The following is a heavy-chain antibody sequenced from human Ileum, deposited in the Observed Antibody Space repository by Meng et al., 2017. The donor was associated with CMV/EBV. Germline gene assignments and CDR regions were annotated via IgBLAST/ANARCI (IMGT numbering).Heavy chain of an antibody. CDR2: ISADNGNT. CDR1: GYTFTSYG. J-gene: IGHJ3*02. Sequence: ASVKVSCKASGYTFTSYGISWVRQAPGQGLEWMGWISADNGNTNYAQKLQGRVSVTTDTFTNTAYMELRSLRSDDTAVYYCARDPATLTVFGVNTQGFDIWGQGTMVTVSS. V-gene: IGHV1-18*01. D-gene: IGHD3-3*01. CDR3: ARDPATLTVFGVNTQGFDI.